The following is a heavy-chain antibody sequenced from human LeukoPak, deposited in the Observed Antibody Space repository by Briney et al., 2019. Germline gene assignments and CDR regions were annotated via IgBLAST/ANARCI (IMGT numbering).Heavy chain of an antibody. D-gene: IGHD6-19*01. J-gene: IGHJ4*02. V-gene: IGHV4-39*01. Sequence: SETLSLTCTVSGGSISSSSYYWGWIRQPPGKGLEWIGSIYYSGSAYHSPSLKSRLTVSVDTSKNQFSLRLTSVTAADTAVYYCARRVAVAGRNHFDDWGQGTLATVSS. CDR2: IYYSGSA. CDR1: GGSISSSSYY. CDR3: ARRVAVAGRNHFDD.